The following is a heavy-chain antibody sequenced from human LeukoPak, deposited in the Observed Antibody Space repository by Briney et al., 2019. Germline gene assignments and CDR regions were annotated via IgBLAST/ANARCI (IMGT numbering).Heavy chain of an antibody. D-gene: IGHD3-9*01. J-gene: IGHJ5*02. V-gene: IGHV3-23*01. Sequence: GGSLRLSCAASGFRFSGHGINWVRQAPGKGLEWVSGITPSGSISYYADSVKGRFTMSRDNSKNTVSLHMNSLRAEDTALYYCARDLDWGAFDAWGQGTPVIVSS. CDR1: GFRFSGHG. CDR3: ARDLDWGAFDA. CDR2: ITPSGSIS.